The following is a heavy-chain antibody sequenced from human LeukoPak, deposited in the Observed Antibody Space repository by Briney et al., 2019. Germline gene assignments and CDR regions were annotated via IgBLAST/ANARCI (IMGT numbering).Heavy chain of an antibody. Sequence: ASVTVSCKASGYTFSAYYIHWVRQAPGQGLEWMGWISPYSAETNYAQHFQGRVTMTRDTSVSTAYMELSRLRSDDTAVCYCARGSAFDFPDYWGQGTLVTVSS. CDR1: GYTFSAYY. V-gene: IGHV1-2*02. CDR2: ISPYSAET. CDR3: ARGSAFDFPDY. J-gene: IGHJ4*02. D-gene: IGHD3-9*01.